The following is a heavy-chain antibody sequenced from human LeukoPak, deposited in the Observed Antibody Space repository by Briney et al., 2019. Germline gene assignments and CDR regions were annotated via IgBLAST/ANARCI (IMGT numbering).Heavy chain of an antibody. D-gene: IGHD6-13*01. CDR2: ISYDGSNK. V-gene: IGHV3-30*18. J-gene: IGHJ6*02. Sequence: PGRSQRLSCAASGFTFSSYGMHWVRQAPGKGLEWVAVISYDGSNKYYADSVKGRFTISRDNSKNTLYLQMNRLRAEDTAVYYCAKDGGPYSSSSGKAKYYYYGMDVWGQGTTVTVSS. CDR3: AKDGGPYSSSSGKAKYYYYGMDV. CDR1: GFTFSSYG.